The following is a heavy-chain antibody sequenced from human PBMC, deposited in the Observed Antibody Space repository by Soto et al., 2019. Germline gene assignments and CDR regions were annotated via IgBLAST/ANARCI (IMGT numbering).Heavy chain of an antibody. V-gene: IGHV3-23*01. CDR2: ISSSGAST. J-gene: IGHJ4*02. CDR1: GFTFNSYA. D-gene: IGHD3-22*01. CDR3: AKDQWSSHDSVCIVY. Sequence: HPGGSLRLSCVASGFTFNSYAMSWVRQAPGKGLEWVSTISSSGASTFYADSVKGRFTISRDNSKNTLYLQVNSLRADDTALYYCAKDQWSSHDSVCIVYWGQGTLVTVSS.